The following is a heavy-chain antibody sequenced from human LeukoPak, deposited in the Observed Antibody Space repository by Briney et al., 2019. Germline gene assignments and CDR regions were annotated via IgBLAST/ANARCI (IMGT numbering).Heavy chain of an antibody. CDR3: ARDRGARYVWGSCQD. J-gene: IGHJ4*02. Sequence: GGSLRLSCAASGFTFSSYAMHWVRQAPGKGLEWVAVISYDGSNKYYADSVKGRFTISRDNSKNTLYLQMNSLRAEDTAVYYCARDRGARYVWGSCQDWGQGTLVTVSS. CDR2: ISYDGSNK. D-gene: IGHD3-16*01. CDR1: GFTFSSYA. V-gene: IGHV3-30*04.